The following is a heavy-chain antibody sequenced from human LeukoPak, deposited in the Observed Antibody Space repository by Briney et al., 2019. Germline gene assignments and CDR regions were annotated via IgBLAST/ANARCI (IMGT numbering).Heavy chain of an antibody. V-gene: IGHV1-69*06. Sequence: SVKVSCKASGGTFSSYAISWVRQAPGQGLEWMGGIIPIFGTANYAQKFQGRVTITADKSTSTAYMELSSLRSEDTAVYYCARGTARNTYYYDSSGYLKYYFDYWGQGTLVTVSS. CDR3: ARGTARNTYYYDSSGYLKYYFDY. J-gene: IGHJ4*02. CDR2: IIPIFGTA. CDR1: GGTFSSYA. D-gene: IGHD3-22*01.